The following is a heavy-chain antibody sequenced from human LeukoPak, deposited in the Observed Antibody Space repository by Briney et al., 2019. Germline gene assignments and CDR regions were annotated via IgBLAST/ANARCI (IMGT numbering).Heavy chain of an antibody. V-gene: IGHV4-30-4*01. D-gene: IGHD2/OR15-2a*01. CDR2: IHYSGST. Sequence: SETLSLTCTVSGDSISSGDHYWSWIRQPPGKGLEWIGYIHYSGSTYYNPSVKSRVIISVAMSKNQFSLSLDSLIAADSAVYYCARAAADTNSWYYFDYWGQGTLVTVSS. J-gene: IGHJ4*02. CDR1: GDSISSGDHY. CDR3: ARAAADTNSWYYFDY.